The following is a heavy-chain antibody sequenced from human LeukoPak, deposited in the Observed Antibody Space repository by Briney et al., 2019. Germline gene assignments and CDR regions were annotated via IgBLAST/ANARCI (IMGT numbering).Heavy chain of an antibody. D-gene: IGHD6-13*01. CDR1: GFTFSSYG. J-gene: IGHJ5*02. V-gene: IGHV3-30*02. CDR3: AKDRSGSSWPNPYNWFDP. Sequence: GGSLRLSCAASGFTFSSYGMHWVRQAPGKGLEWVALIRYDGSNKYYADSVKGRFTISRDNSKNTLYLQMNSLRAEDTAVYYCAKDRSGSSWPNPYNWFDPWGQGTLVTVSS. CDR2: IRYDGSNK.